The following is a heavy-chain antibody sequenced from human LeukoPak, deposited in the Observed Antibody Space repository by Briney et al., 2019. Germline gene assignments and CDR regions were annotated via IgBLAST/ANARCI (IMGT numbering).Heavy chain of an antibody. CDR2: ISWNSGSI. Sequence: GGSLRLSCAASGFTFDDYAMHWVRQAPGKGLEWVSGISWNSGSIGYADSVKGRFTISRDNAKNSLYLQMNSLRAEDTALCYCAKDPYPKGYCSGGSCFRPPGFDYWGQGTLVTVSS. J-gene: IGHJ4*02. D-gene: IGHD2-15*01. CDR1: GFTFDDYA. CDR3: AKDPYPKGYCSGGSCFRPPGFDY. V-gene: IGHV3-9*01.